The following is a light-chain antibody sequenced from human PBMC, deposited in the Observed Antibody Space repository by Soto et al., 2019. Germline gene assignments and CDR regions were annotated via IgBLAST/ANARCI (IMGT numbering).Light chain of an antibody. J-gene: IGKJ5*01. Sequence: EIVLTQSPGTLSLSPGERATLSCRASQSVSSSYLAWYQQKPGQAPRLLIYGASSGATGIPDRFSGSGSGTDFTLTISRLEPEDFAVYYCQQYGSSITFGQGRRLEIK. V-gene: IGKV3-20*01. CDR1: QSVSSSY. CDR3: QQYGSSIT. CDR2: GAS.